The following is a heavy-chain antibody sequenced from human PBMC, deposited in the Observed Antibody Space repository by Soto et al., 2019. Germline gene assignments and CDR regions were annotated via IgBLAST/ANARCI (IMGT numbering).Heavy chain of an antibody. CDR2: ARNKVNGYTT. D-gene: IGHD2-8*01. V-gene: IGHV3-72*01. Sequence: SLRLSCVASGFTFSDHFMDWLRLAPGKGLEWVGRARNKVNGYTTAYAASVRGRFTISRDDSKNSLYLQMNSLKIEDTAVYFCARLMGTSFDLWGQGTLVTVSS. CDR3: ARLMGTSFDL. J-gene: IGHJ4*02. CDR1: GFTFSDHF.